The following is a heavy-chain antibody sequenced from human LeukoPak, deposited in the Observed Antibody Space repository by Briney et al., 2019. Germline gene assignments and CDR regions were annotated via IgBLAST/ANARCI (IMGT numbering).Heavy chain of an antibody. CDR3: TRDRDVVVSTTSHEGFDI. CDR1: GGSTSSGDYF. Sequence: SQTLSLTCTVSGGSTSSGDYFWSWIRQTPEKGLEWIGYIYSSGSTYANPSLKSRVTISVDTSKNQFSLKLRSVTAADTAVYYCTRDRDVVVSTTSHEGFDIWGQGTTVTVSS. V-gene: IGHV4-30-4*01. J-gene: IGHJ3*02. D-gene: IGHD2-21*01. CDR2: IYSSGST.